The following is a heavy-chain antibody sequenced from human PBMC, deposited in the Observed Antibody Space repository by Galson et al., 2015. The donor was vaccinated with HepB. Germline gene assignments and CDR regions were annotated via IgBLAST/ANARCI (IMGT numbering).Heavy chain of an antibody. CDR1: GFTFSKYW. J-gene: IGHJ4*02. Sequence: SLRLSCAASGFTFSKYWMHWVRQVPGKGLVRVARIDNDGRSTTYADSVKGRFTISRDNVKNTLHLQMNSLRADDTAVYYCARSRVERAVAGTFDYWGQGTLVTVSS. CDR2: IDNDGRST. CDR3: ARSRVERAVAGTFDY. D-gene: IGHD6-19*01. V-gene: IGHV3-74*01.